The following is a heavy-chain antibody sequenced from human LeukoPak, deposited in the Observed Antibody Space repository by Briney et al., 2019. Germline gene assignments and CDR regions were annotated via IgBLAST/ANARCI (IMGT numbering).Heavy chain of an antibody. CDR2: ISYDGYDK. Sequence: GGSLRLSCAASGFTFNDYAMYWVRQTPGKGLEWVALISYDGYDKSYADSVRGRFTISRDNSKNTLYLQMDSLRSEDTAVYYCARDFFPIVDSTWYEIGYWGQGTLVTVSS. V-gene: IGHV3-30-3*01. CDR1: GFTFNDYA. D-gene: IGHD6-13*01. J-gene: IGHJ4*02. CDR3: ARDFFPIVDSTWYEIGY.